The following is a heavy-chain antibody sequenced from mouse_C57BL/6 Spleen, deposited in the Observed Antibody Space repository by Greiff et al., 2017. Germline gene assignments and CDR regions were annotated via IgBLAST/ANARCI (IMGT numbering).Heavy chain of an antibody. Sequence: VQLQQSGAELVKPGASVKLSCKASGFNIKDYYMHWVKQRTEQGLEWIGRIDPEDGGTKYDPKFQGKATITADTSSNTAYLQRSSLTSEDTAVYYCASDYGRGFAYWGQGTLVTVSA. V-gene: IGHV14-2*01. CDR1: GFNIKDYY. D-gene: IGHD1-1*01. CDR3: ASDYGRGFAY. CDR2: IDPEDGGT. J-gene: IGHJ3*01.